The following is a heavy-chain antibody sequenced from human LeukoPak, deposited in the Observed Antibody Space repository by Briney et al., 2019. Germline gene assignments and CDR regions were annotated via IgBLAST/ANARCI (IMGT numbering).Heavy chain of an antibody. CDR2: ISYDGSNK. J-gene: IGHJ4*02. Sequence: PGGSLRLSCAASGFTFSSYGMHWVRQAPGKGLEWVALISYDGSNKYYADSVKGRFTISRDNAKNSLYLQMNSLRAEDTAVYYCARGATDGVVPLEYFDYWGQGTLVTVSS. CDR3: ARGATDGVVPLEYFDY. V-gene: IGHV3-30*03. D-gene: IGHD2-15*01. CDR1: GFTFSSYG.